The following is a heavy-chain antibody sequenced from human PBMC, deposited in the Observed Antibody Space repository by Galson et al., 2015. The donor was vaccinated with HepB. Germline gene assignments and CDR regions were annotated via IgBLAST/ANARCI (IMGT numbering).Heavy chain of an antibody. CDR1: GFTVSSNY. CDR2: IYSGGST. D-gene: IGHD3-10*01. Sequence: SLRLSCAASGFTVSSNYMSWVRQAPGKGLEWVSVIYSGGSTYYADSVKGRFTISRDNSKNTLYLQMNSLRAEDTAVYYCSAFGLLLAYGIDLRRQASPCTLSS. CDR3: SAFGLLLAYGIDL. J-gene: IGHJ6*02. V-gene: IGHV3-53*01.